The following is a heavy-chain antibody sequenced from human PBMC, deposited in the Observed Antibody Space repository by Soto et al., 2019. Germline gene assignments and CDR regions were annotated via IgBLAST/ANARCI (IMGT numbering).Heavy chain of an antibody. D-gene: IGHD2-8*02. CDR1: GYTFTSYA. CDR2: INAGNGNT. V-gene: IGHV1-3*01. CDR3: ARESLVAPSYYYYYMDV. Sequence: ASVKVSCKASGYTFTSYAMHWVRQAPGQRLEWMGWINAGNGNTKYSQKFQGRVTITRDTSASTAYMELSSLRSEDTAVYYCARESLVAPSYYYYYMDVWGKGTTVTVSS. J-gene: IGHJ6*03.